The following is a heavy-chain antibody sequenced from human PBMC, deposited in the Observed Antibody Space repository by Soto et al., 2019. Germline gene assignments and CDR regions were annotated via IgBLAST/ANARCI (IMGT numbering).Heavy chain of an antibody. J-gene: IGHJ6*02. CDR2: IYHSGTA. V-gene: IGHV4-39*02. CDR1: GGSISATTYY. CDR3: ASVPLFGEFPPYYGMNV. D-gene: IGHD3-10*02. Sequence: PSETLSLTCSVSGGSISATTYYWAWIRQPPGKGLEWLGCIYHSGTAYYNPALKSRFTMLIDTSKNDFTLTLTSVTAADTAVYYCASVPLFGEFPPYYGMNVWGQGTTVTVSS.